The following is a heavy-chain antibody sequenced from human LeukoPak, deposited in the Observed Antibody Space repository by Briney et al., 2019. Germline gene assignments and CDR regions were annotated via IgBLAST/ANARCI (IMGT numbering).Heavy chain of an antibody. D-gene: IGHD6-19*01. V-gene: IGHV4-4*07. CDR2: IYNSGST. Sequence: SETLSLTCTVSGGSISSYYWSWVRQPAGKGLEWIGRIYNSGSTNYNPPLKSRVTMSVDTSKNQFSLKLSSVTAADTAVYYCAREGQQWLAYYYYYYMDVWGKGTTVTISS. J-gene: IGHJ6*03. CDR1: GGSISSYY. CDR3: AREGQQWLAYYYYYYMDV.